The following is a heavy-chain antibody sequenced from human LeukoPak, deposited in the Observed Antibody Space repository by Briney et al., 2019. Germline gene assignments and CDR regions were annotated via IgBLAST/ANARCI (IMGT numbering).Heavy chain of an antibody. CDR1: GGSFTGYY. Sequence: PSETLSLTCGVHGGSFTGYYWSWIRQPPGKGLEWIGEINHSGSTNYSPSLKSRVTISVDTSKNLFSLKLSSVSAADTAVYYCARDVSTMVRGVPGPAYYFDYWGQGTLVTVSS. CDR2: INHSGST. V-gene: IGHV4-34*01. J-gene: IGHJ4*02. CDR3: ARDVSTMVRGVPGPAYYFDY. D-gene: IGHD3-10*01.